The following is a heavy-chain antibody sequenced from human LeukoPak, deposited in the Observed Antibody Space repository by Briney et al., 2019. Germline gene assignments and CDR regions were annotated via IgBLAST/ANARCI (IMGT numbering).Heavy chain of an antibody. CDR2: IKSDGTIT. CDR3: AISPPDSSWVY. J-gene: IGHJ4*02. D-gene: IGHD6-13*01. V-gene: IGHV3-74*01. CDR1: GFTFSNYW. Sequence: PGGSLRLSCAASGFTFSNYWMHWVRQAPGKGLVWVSRIKSDGTITSYADSVKGRFTISRDNAKNTLYLQTNSLRGEDTAVYYCAISPPDSSWVYWGQGTLVTVSS.